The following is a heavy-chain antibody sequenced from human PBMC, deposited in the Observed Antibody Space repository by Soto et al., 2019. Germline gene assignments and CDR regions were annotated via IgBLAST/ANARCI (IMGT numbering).Heavy chain of an antibody. D-gene: IGHD6-13*01. J-gene: IGHJ5*02. CDR2: IWSDGSNK. Sequence: SLRLSCAASGFTFSSYGMNWVRQAPGKGLEWVAVIWSDGSNKYYGDSVKGRFTISRDNSKNTVYLQMNSLRAEDTAVYYCARDWAPLSLAADGGFDPWGEGTLVTSPQ. CDR3: ARDWAPLSLAADGGFDP. CDR1: GFTFSSYG. V-gene: IGHV3-33*01.